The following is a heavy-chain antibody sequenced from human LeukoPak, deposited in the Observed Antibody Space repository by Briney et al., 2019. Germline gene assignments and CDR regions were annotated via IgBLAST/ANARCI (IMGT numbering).Heavy chain of an antibody. J-gene: IGHJ5*02. CDR1: GYTFTGYY. CDR2: IHPNGGRS. D-gene: IGHD7-27*01. CDR3: ARGGFHWGLDL. V-gene: IGHV1-2*02. Sequence: ASVKVSCKASGYTFTGYYMHWLRQAPGQGLEWMGWIHPNGGRSDYAQNLQDRVTMSRDTAIRTDYMELSRLTSDDTAVYYRARGGFHWGLDLWGQGTLVTVSS.